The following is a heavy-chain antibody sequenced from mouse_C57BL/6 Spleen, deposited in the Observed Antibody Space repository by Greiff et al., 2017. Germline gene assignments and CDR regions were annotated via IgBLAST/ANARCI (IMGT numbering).Heavy chain of an antibody. CDR3: ARRDGYYEDYAMDY. D-gene: IGHD2-3*01. J-gene: IGHJ4*01. CDR1: GYSFTSYY. CDR2: IYPGSGNT. Sequence: VQLQQSGPELVKPGASVKISCKASGYSFTSYYIHWVKQRPGQGLEWIGWIYPGSGNTKYNEKFKGKATLTADTSSSTAYMQLSSLTSEDSAVYYCARRDGYYEDYAMDYWGQGTSVTVSS. V-gene: IGHV1-66*01.